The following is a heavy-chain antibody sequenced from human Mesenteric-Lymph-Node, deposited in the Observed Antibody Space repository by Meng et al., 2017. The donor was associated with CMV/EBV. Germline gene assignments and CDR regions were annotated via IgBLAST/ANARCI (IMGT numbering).Heavy chain of an antibody. D-gene: IGHD1-26*01. V-gene: IGHV1-69*05. J-gene: IGHJ5*02. CDR2: IIPIFGTA. CDR1: GGTFSSYA. CDR3: ARQPRGADNWFDP. Sequence: SVKVSCKASGGTFSSYAISWVRQAPGQGLEWMGGIIPIFGTANYAQKFQGRVTITTDESTSTAYMELSGLRSEDTAVYYCARQPRGADNWFDPWGQGTLVTVSS.